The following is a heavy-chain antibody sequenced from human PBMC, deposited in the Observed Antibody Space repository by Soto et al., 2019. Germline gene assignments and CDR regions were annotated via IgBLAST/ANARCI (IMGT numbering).Heavy chain of an antibody. V-gene: IGHV4-34*01. CDR1: GGSFSGYY. Sequence: SETLSLTCAVYGGSFSGYYWSWIRQPPGKGLEWIGEINHSGSTNYNPSLKSRVTISVDTSKNQFSLKLSSVTAADTAVYYCARDKGSWYYYYYGMDVWGQGTTVTVSS. CDR2: INHSGST. J-gene: IGHJ6*02. D-gene: IGHD6-13*01. CDR3: ARDKGSWYYYYYGMDV.